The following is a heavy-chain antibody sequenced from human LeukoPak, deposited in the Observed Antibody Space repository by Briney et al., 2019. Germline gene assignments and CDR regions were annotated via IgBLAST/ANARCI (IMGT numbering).Heavy chain of an antibody. J-gene: IGHJ4*02. CDR2: IRYDGSNK. V-gene: IGHV3-30*02. Sequence: GGSLRLSCAASGFTFSSYGMHWVRQAPGKGLEWVAFIRYDGSNKYYADSVKGRFTISRDNSKNSLYLQMNSLRAEDTALYYCARGLDRYYYDSSGLDYWGQGTLVTVSS. CDR1: GFTFSSYG. D-gene: IGHD3-22*01. CDR3: ARGLDRYYYDSSGLDY.